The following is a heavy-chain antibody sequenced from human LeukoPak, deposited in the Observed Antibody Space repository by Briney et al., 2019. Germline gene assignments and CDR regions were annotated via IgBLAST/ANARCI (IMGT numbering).Heavy chain of an antibody. J-gene: IGHJ4*02. Sequence: ASVTVSCKASGYTFTSFLISWVRQAPGQGLEWMGWISGYDGNTKYAQRFQGRVTMTTDKSTSTAYMELSSLRSEDTAVYYCARDWAGGSGRFDYWGQGTLVTVSS. V-gene: IGHV1-18*01. D-gene: IGHD1-26*01. CDR3: ARDWAGGSGRFDY. CDR1: GYTFTSFL. CDR2: ISGYDGNT.